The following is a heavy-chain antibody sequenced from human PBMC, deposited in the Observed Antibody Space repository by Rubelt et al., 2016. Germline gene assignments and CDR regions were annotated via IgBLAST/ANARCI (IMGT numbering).Heavy chain of an antibody. CDR3: ASSPEAMEDY. J-gene: IGHJ4*02. Sequence: VQLQQWGAGLLKPSETLSLTCAVYGGSFSGYYWSWIRQPPGKGLEWIGEINHSGSTNYNPSLKSRVTRSVDTSKNQFSLKLSSVTAADTAVYYCASSPEAMEDYWGQGTLVTVSS. D-gene: IGHD5-18*01. V-gene: IGHV4-34*01. CDR1: GGSFSGYY. CDR2: INHSGST.